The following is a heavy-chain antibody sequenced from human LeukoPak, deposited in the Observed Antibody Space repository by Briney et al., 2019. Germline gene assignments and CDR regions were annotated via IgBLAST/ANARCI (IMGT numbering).Heavy chain of an antibody. CDR1: GYTLTELS. V-gene: IGHV1-24*01. J-gene: IGHJ4*02. CDR3: ARGGSFGLKANLDS. CDR2: FDPEDGET. Sequence: GASVKVSCKVSGYTLTELSMHWVRQAPGKGLEWMGGFDPEDGETIYAQKFQGRVTMTEDTSVSTAYMGLSSLSSEDTAVYYCARGGSFGLKANLDSWGQGTLVTVSS. D-gene: IGHD3/OR15-3a*01.